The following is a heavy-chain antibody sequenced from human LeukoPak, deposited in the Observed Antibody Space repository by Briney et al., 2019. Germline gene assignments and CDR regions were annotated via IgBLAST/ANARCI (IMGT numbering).Heavy chain of an antibody. CDR2: INHGEST. CDR3: AREREQRRKNQYSTGYDS. J-gene: IGHJ4*02. V-gene: IGHV4-34*01. CDR1: GGSFRGYF. Sequence: SETLSLTCAVYGGSFRGYFWSWVRQSPGRRLEWIGEINHGESTDYNPSLKSRVTISGDTSKNQFSLRLSSVTAADTAVYYCAREREQRRKNQYSTGYDSWGQGTLVTVSS. D-gene: IGHD6-19*01.